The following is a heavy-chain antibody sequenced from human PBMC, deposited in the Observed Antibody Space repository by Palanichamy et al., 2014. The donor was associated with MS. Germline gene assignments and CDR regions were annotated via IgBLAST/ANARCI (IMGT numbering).Heavy chain of an antibody. CDR2: ISAYNSNT. J-gene: IGHJ4*02. Sequence: QVQLVQSGAEVKKPGASLKVSCKASGYTFTGHGITWVRQAPGQGLEWMGWISAYNSNTNYAQKLRGRVTLTTDTSTSTAYMELRSLRSDDTAVYYCARVSTYYLDSWGQGTLVTVSS. V-gene: IGHV1-18*01. CDR1: GYTFTGHG. CDR3: ARVSTYYLDS.